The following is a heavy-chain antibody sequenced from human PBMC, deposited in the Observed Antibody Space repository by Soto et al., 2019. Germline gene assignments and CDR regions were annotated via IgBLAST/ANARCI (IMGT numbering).Heavy chain of an antibody. CDR2: ISGSGTST. CDR3: AKGSLGYYFDF. D-gene: IGHD3-16*01. CDR1: GFTFSSSA. Sequence: EVQLLESGGGLAQPGGSLRLSCAASGFTFSSSAMSWVRQAPGKGLEWVSGISGSGTSTFYADSGRGRFTISRANSKNTLFLQMNSLGAEDTAVYYCAKGSLGYYFDFWGQGTLVTVSS. J-gene: IGHJ4*02. V-gene: IGHV3-23*01.